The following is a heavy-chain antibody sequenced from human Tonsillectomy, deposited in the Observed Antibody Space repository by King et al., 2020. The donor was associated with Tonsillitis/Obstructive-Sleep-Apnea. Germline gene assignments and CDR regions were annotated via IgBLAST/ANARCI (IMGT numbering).Heavy chain of an antibody. D-gene: IGHD5-12*01. CDR1: VGSISSSNYY. J-gene: IGHJ4*02. CDR2: ISYSGNT. CDR3: ARYIVGTMIDY. V-gene: IGHV4-39*01. Sequence: QLQESGPGLVKPSETLSLTCTVSVGSISSSNYYWGWIRQPPGKGLEWIGSISYSGNTYYNPSLKRRVTISVDTSRNQFSLSLSSVTAADTAVDYCARYIVGTMIDYWGQGTLVTVSS.